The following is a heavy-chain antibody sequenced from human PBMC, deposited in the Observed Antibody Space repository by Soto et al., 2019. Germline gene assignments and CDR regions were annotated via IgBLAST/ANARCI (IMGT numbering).Heavy chain of an antibody. CDR2: INAGNGNT. V-gene: IGHV1-3*01. J-gene: IGHJ5*02. CDR1: GYTFTSYT. CDR3: AGGSANTPGDWFDP. D-gene: IGHD2-2*02. Sequence: QVQLVQSGAEVKKPGASVKVSCKASGYTFTSYTVHWVRQAPGQRLEWMGWINAGNGNTKYSQKFQGRITITRDTSASTAYMELSSLRSEDTAVYYFAGGSANTPGDWFDPWGQGTLVIVSS.